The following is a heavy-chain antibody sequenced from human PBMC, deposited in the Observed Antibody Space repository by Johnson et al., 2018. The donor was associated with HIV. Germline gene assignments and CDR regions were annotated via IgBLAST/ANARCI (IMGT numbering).Heavy chain of an antibody. CDR1: GFTFDDYG. Sequence: VQLVESGGGVVRPGGSLRLSCVTSGFTFDDYGMSWVRQTPGKGLEWVSGINWNGGSTDYADSVKGRFTRSRDNAKNSLYLQMNSLKTEDTAVYYCTTAPNTYYYEHDGFDIWGQGTMVTVSS. J-gene: IGHJ3*02. CDR3: TTAPNTYYYEHDGFDI. CDR2: INWNGGST. V-gene: IGHV3-20*04. D-gene: IGHD3-22*01.